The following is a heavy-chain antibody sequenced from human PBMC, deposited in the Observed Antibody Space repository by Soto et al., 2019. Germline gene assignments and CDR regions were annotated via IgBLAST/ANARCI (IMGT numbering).Heavy chain of an antibody. D-gene: IGHD3-10*01. Sequence: PGGSLRLSCAASGFPFSSTDMTWVRQAPGTGLDWVSTIDGSGGTTYYADSVKGRFTISRDNSMNTVYLQMNSLRADDTALYYCAKNSGWFNTWGQGALVTVSS. V-gene: IGHV3-23*01. CDR1: GFPFSSTD. CDR2: IDGSGGTT. J-gene: IGHJ5*02. CDR3: AKNSGWFNT.